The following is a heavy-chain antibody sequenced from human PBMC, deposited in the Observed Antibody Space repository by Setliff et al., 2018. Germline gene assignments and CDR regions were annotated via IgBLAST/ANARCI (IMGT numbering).Heavy chain of an antibody. CDR1: GFTFTDYL. J-gene: IGHJ4*02. CDR2: INLNTGNI. D-gene: IGHD3-16*01. Sequence: ASVKVSCKAYGFTFTDYLMNWMRQTPEQGLEWMGRINLNTGNIFYAQEFQGRVTLTRDTSISTAYMELTGLRYDDTAIYYCARDTLTLGDITLFDYWGQGTLVTVSS. V-gene: IGHV1-2*02. CDR3: ARDTLTLGDITLFDY.